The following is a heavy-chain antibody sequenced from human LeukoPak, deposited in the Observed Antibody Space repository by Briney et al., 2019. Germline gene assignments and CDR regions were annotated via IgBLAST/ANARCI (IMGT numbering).Heavy chain of an antibody. J-gene: IGHJ3*02. D-gene: IGHD2-2*01. CDR3: ARDNARYCSSTSCQSRAFDI. V-gene: IGHV1-18*01. CDR2: ISAYNGNT. Sequence: GASVKVSCKASGYTFTSYGISWVRQAPGQGLEWMGWISAYNGNTNYAQKLQGRVTTTTDTSTSTAYMELRSLRSDDTAVYYCARDNARYCSSTSCQSRAFDIWGQGTMVTVSS. CDR1: GYTFTSYG.